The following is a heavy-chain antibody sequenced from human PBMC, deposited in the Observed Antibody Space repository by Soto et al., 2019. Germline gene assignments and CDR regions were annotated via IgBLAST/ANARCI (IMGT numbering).Heavy chain of an antibody. V-gene: IGHV3-74*01. D-gene: IGHD6-19*01. CDR1: GVTFRDYW. J-gene: IGHJ5*02. CDR3: VREVIAVLGSIRWFDP. CDR2: IGPDGTST. Sequence: PGGSLRLSCAVSGVTFRDYWMHRVRQVPGKGLLWVSRIGPDGTSTKYADSVKGRFTISRSNPENTLYLQMNSLRAEDTGVYYCVREVIAVLGSIRWFDPWGQGTLVTVSS.